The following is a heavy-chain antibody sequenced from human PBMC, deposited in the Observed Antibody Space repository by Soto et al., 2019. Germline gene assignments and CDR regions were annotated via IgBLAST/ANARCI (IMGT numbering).Heavy chain of an antibody. CDR1: GGTFSSYT. D-gene: IGHD2-15*01. CDR2: IIPILGIA. CDR3: ARQWGGVVAAPVDI. J-gene: IGHJ3*02. Sequence: GASVKVSCKASGGTFSSYTISWVRQAPGQGLEWMGRIIPILGIANYAQKFQGRVTITADKSTSTAYMELSSLRSEDTAVYYCARQWGGVVAAPVDIWGQGTMVTVSS. V-gene: IGHV1-69*02.